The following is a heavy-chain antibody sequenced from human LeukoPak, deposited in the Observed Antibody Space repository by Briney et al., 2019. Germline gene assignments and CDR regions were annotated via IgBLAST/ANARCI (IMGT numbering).Heavy chain of an antibody. Sequence: GGSLRLSCAASGFTFSNYWMTWVRQAPGKGLEWVANIKQDGSEKYYVDSVKGRFTISRDNAKNSLYLQMNSLRAEDTAMYYCARDDDWNYEDYWGQGTLVTVSS. CDR3: ARDDDWNYEDY. CDR2: IKQDGSEK. V-gene: IGHV3-7*01. D-gene: IGHD1-7*01. J-gene: IGHJ4*02. CDR1: GFTFSNYW.